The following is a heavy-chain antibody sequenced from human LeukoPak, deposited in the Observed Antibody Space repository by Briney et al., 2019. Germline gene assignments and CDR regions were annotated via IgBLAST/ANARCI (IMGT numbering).Heavy chain of an antibody. Sequence: GGSLRLSCAASGFTFSSYAMHWVRQAPGKGPEYVSTINAVDANTYYADSVRGRFTVSRDNSKNTLYLHMSSLRAEDTAVYYCAKQFLETNWGQGTLVTVSS. V-gene: IGHV3-23*01. CDR2: INAVDANT. CDR3: AKQFLETN. D-gene: IGHD1-1*01. CDR1: GFTFSSYA. J-gene: IGHJ4*02.